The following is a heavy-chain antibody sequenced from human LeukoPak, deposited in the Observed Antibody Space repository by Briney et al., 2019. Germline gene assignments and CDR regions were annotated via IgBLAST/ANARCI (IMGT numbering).Heavy chain of an antibody. CDR1: GGSISGNY. J-gene: IGHJ5*02. D-gene: IGHD6-13*01. CDR2: IYYSGST. Sequence: PSETLSLTCTVPGGSISGNYWSWIRQPPGKGLEWIGCIYYSGSTNYNPSLKSRVTISVDTSKNHFSLRLSSVTAADTAVYYCARHVDSNNWYHWLDPWGQGTLVTVSS. CDR3: ARHVDSNNWYHWLDP. V-gene: IGHV4-59*01.